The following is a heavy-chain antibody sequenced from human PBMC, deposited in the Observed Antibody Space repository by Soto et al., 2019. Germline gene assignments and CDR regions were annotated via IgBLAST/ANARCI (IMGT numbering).Heavy chain of an antibody. Sequence: SVKVSCKASGGTFGSHGIAWVRQAPGQGLEWMGGFIAMLGTPTYAKKVQGRATITADESLTSSYLELRSLRSEDTGVYFCARGAMANLDYWGQGTVVTVSS. CDR3: ARGAMANLDY. D-gene: IGHD5-18*01. V-gene: IGHV1-69*13. CDR2: FIAMLGTP. J-gene: IGHJ4*02. CDR1: GGTFGSHG.